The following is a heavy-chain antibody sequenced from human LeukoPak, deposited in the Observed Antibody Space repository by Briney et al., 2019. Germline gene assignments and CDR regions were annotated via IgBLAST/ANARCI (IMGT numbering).Heavy chain of an antibody. J-gene: IGHJ2*01. Sequence: SQTLSLTCTVSGGSISSGGYYWSWIRQPPGKGLEWIGYIYHSGSTYYNPSLKSRVTISVDRSKNQFSLKLSSVTAADTAVYYCARGVVRSHWYFDLWGRGTLVPVSS. V-gene: IGHV4-30-2*01. CDR1: GGSISSGGYY. CDR3: ARGVVRSHWYFDL. D-gene: IGHD3-22*01. CDR2: IYHSGST.